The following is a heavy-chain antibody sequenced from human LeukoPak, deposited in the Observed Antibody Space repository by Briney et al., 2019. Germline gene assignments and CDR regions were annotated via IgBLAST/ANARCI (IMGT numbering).Heavy chain of an antibody. CDR2: INHSGST. CDR1: GGFISGYY. V-gene: IGHV4-34*01. D-gene: IGHD3-22*01. Sequence: PSETLSLTCAVYGGFISGYYWSWIRQPPGKGLEWIGEINHSGSTNYNPSLKSRVTISVDTSKNQFSLKLSSVTAADTAVYYCARYYYDSSGYYSMYYFDYWGQGTLVTVSS. J-gene: IGHJ4*02. CDR3: ARYYYDSSGYYSMYYFDY.